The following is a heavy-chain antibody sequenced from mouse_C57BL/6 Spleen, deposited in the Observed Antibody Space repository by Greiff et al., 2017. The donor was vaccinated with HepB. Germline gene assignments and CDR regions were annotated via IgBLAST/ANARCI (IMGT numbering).Heavy chain of an antibody. CDR3: ASYKVGPYYFDY. Sequence: EVKLVESGGGLVQPGGSLSLSCAASGFTFTDYYMSWVRQPPGKALEWLGFIRNKANGYTTEYSASVKGRFTISRDNSQSILYLQMNALRAEDSATYYCASYKVGPYYFDYWGHGTTLTVSS. V-gene: IGHV7-3*01. CDR1: GFTFTDYY. J-gene: IGHJ2*01. CDR2: IRNKANGYTT. D-gene: IGHD4-1*01.